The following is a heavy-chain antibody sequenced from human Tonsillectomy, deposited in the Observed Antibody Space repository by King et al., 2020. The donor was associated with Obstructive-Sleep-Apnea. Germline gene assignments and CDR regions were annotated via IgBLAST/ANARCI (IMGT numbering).Heavy chain of an antibody. V-gene: IGHV4-38-2*02. Sequence: QLQESGPGLVQPSETLSLTCTVSGYSINSGYFWGWIRQPPGKGLEWIGTMYYSGSTYYNPSLKSRVTISVDTSKNQFSLKLSSVTAADTAVYYCASVGLTYWGQGTLVTVSS. J-gene: IGHJ4*02. D-gene: IGHD2-15*01. CDR2: MYYSGST. CDR3: ASVGLTY. CDR1: GYSINSGYF.